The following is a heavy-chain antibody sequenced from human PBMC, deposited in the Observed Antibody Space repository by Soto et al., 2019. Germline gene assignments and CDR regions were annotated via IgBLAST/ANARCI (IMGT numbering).Heavy chain of an antibody. Sequence: ASVKVSCKASGYTFTDYYMHWVRQAPGQGLEWLGWINPNSGVTNYAQKYQGWVTMTRDTSISTAYMELNRLTIDDTAVYYCARDAVVAGTGQRYFDYWGQGTLVTVSS. CDR2: INPNSGVT. D-gene: IGHD2-15*01. V-gene: IGHV1-2*04. CDR3: ARDAVVAGTGQRYFDY. J-gene: IGHJ4*02. CDR1: GYTFTDYY.